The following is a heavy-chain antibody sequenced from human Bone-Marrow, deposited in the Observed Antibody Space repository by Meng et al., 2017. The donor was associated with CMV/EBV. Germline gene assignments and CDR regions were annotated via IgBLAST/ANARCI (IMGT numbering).Heavy chain of an antibody. V-gene: IGHV1-69*10. Sequence: SVKVFCKASGGTFSSYAISWVRQAPGQGLEWMGGIIPILGIANYAQKFQGRVTITADKSTSTAYMELSSLRSEDTAVYYCARGVPSGSYAFDIWGQGTMVTVSS. CDR2: IIPILGIA. CDR3: ARGVPSGSYAFDI. J-gene: IGHJ3*02. CDR1: GGTFSSYA. D-gene: IGHD1-26*01.